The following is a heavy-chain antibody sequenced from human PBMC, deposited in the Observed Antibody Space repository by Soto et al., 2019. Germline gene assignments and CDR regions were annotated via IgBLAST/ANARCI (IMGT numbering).Heavy chain of an antibody. D-gene: IGHD3-10*01. CDR3: ARDASYHGSGSRPDDY. J-gene: IGHJ4*02. V-gene: IGHV1-18*01. Sequence: ASVKVSCKASGYTFTSYGISWVRQAPGQGLEWMGWISAYNGNTNYAQKLQGRITMTTDTSTSTAYMELRSLRSDDTAVYYCARDASYHGSGSRPDDYWGQGTLVTVSS. CDR1: GYTFTSYG. CDR2: ISAYNGNT.